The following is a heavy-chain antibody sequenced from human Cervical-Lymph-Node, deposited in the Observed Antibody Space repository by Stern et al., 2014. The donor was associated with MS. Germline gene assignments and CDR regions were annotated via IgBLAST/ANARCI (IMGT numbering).Heavy chain of an antibody. V-gene: IGHV3-33*01. D-gene: IGHD6-13*01. J-gene: IGHJ4*02. Sequence: VQLVESGGGVVQPGRARRLSWAGSGFTFSRFPMHGVRQAQGKGRRGVPLRWYDGSNPYYADSVTGRFTISRDNFKNTLYLQMNSLRAEDTAVYYCASAYSSSHYYFDYWGQGTLVTVSS. CDR1: GFTFSRFP. CDR2: RWYDGSNP. CDR3: ASAYSSSHYYFDY.